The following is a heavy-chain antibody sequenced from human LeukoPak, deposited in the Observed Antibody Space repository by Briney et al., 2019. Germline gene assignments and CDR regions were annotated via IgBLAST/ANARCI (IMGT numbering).Heavy chain of an antibody. CDR3: ARLDFLGGGGAFDI. J-gene: IGHJ3*02. CDR1: GGSFSGYY. D-gene: IGHD2-21*01. Sequence: SETLSLTCAVYGGSFSGYYWSWIRQPPGKGLEWIGEINHSGSTNYNPSLKSRVTISVDTSKNQFSLKLSSVTAADTAVYYCARLDFLGGGGAFDIWGQGTMVTVSS. CDR2: INHSGST. V-gene: IGHV4-34*01.